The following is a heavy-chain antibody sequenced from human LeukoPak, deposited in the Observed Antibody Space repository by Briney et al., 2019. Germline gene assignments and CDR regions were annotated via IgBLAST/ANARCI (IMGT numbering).Heavy chain of an antibody. CDR1: GGSFSGYY. CDR2: INHSGST. V-gene: IGHV4-34*01. J-gene: IGHJ4*02. CDR3: AREVGYSGSYSFDN. Sequence: SETLSLTCAVYGGSFSGYYWSWIRQPPGKGLEWIGEINHSGSTNYNPSLKSRVTMSVDTSKNQFSLKLSSVTAADTAVYYCAREVGYSGSYSFDNWGQGTMVTVSS. D-gene: IGHD1-26*01.